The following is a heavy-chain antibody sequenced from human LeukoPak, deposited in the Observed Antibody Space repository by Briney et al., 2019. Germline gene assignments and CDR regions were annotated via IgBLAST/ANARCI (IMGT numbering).Heavy chain of an antibody. D-gene: IGHD4-17*01. CDR1: GYTFTSYA. CDR3: ARDFTTLRSTVTRIGY. Sequence: ASVKVSCKASGYTFTSYAMNWVRQAPGQGLEWMGWINTNTGNPTYAQGFTGRFVFSLDTSVSTAYLQISSLKAENTAVYYCARDFTTLRSTVTRIGYWGQGTLVTVSS. V-gene: IGHV7-4-1*02. J-gene: IGHJ4*02. CDR2: INTNTGNP.